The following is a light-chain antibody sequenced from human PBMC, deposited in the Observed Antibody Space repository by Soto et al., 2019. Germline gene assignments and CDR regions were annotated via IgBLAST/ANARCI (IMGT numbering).Light chain of an antibody. CDR2: EVN. CDR3: AAWDDSLNGPVV. V-gene: IGLV2-8*01. Sequence: QSALTQPPSASGSPGQSVTISCTETSSDVGGFNYVSWHQQHPGKAPKLILYEVNKRPSGVPDRFSGSKSGNTASLTVSGLQAEDEADYYCAAWDDSLNGPVVFGGGTKLTVL. CDR1: SSDVGGFNY. J-gene: IGLJ2*01.